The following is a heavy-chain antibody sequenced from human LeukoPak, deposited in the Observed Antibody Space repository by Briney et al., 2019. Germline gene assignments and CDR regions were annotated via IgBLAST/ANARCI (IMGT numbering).Heavy chain of an antibody. V-gene: IGHV3-30*18. Sequence: PGGPLRLSCAAPGFTFSSYGMHWVRDAPGKGLEWVAVISYDGSNKYYADSVKGRFTISRDNSKNTLYLQVNSLRAEDTAVYYCAKDALRYGDYVPNYFDHWGQGTLVTVSS. J-gene: IGHJ4*02. CDR2: ISYDGSNK. CDR1: GFTFSSYG. CDR3: AKDALRYGDYVPNYFDH. D-gene: IGHD4-17*01.